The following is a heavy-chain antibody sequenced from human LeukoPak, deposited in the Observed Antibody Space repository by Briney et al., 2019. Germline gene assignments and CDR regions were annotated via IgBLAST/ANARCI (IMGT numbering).Heavy chain of an antibody. Sequence: GGSLRLSCAASGFTFTTYWMHWVRQAPGKGLVRVSHINSDGSITSYADSVKGRFTISRDNAKNSLYLQMNSLRAEDTAVYYCAKSPSYGSGKGLDYWGQGTLVTVSS. V-gene: IGHV3-74*01. J-gene: IGHJ4*02. CDR3: AKSPSYGSGKGLDY. D-gene: IGHD3-10*01. CDR1: GFTFTTYW. CDR2: INSDGSIT.